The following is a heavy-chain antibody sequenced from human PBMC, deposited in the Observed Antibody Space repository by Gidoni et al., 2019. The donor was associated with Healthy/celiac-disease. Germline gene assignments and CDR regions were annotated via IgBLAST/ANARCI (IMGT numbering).Heavy chain of an antibody. J-gene: IGHJ4*02. CDR3: ARDRSRGPARRPLYYFDY. CDR1: GFTFSSYG. CDR2: IWYDGSNK. Sequence: QVQLVESGGGVVQPGRSLRLSWSASGFTFSSYGLHWVRQAPGKGLEWVAVIWYDGSNKDHADSVKGRFTISRDNSKNTLYLQMNSLRAEDTAVYYCARDRSRGPARRPLYYFDYWGQGTLVTVSS. D-gene: IGHD6-6*01. V-gene: IGHV3-33*01.